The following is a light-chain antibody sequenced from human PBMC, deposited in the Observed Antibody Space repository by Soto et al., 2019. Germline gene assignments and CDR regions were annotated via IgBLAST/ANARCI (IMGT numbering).Light chain of an antibody. Sequence: QSVLTQPRSMSGSPGQSVTISCTGTSSDVGGYNYVSWYQQHPGKAPKLMIYDVSKRPSGVPDRFSGSKSGNTASLTISGLQAEDEADYYCCSYAGSYTVVFGGGTKLTVL. J-gene: IGLJ2*01. CDR1: SSDVGGYNY. CDR3: CSYAGSYTVV. CDR2: DVS. V-gene: IGLV2-11*01.